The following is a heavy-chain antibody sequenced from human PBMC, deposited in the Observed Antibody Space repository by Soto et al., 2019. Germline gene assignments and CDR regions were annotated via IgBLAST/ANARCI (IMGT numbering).Heavy chain of an antibody. Sequence: QVQLVESGGGLVKPGGSLRRSCAASGFTFSDFYMSWIRQAPGKGLEWISYISSGSTNIFYADSVKGRFTVSRDNAKNSVYLQMDSLRAEDTAVYYCARDRNAAGFDYWGQGTLVTVSS. J-gene: IGHJ4*02. CDR3: ARDRNAAGFDY. V-gene: IGHV3-11*01. D-gene: IGHD1-1*01. CDR2: ISSGSTNI. CDR1: GFTFSDFY.